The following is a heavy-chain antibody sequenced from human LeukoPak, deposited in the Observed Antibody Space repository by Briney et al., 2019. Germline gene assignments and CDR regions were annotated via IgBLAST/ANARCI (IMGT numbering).Heavy chain of an antibody. CDR3: ARNLGVATINYFDY. CDR2: INWNGGST. Sequence: RPGGSLRLSCAASGFTFDDYGMSWVRQAPGKGLEWVSGINWNGGSTGYADSVKGRFTISRDNAKNSLYLQMNSLRAEDTALYYCARNLGVATINYFDYWGQGTLVTVSS. J-gene: IGHJ4*02. V-gene: IGHV3-20*04. D-gene: IGHD5-12*01. CDR1: GFTFDDYG.